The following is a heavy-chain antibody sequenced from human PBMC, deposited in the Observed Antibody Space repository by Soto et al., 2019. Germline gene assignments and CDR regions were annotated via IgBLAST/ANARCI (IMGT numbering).Heavy chain of an antibody. CDR2: ISGSDDST. J-gene: IGHJ4*02. D-gene: IGHD6-6*01. CDR1: GFTFGSYA. Sequence: EVQLLESGGGLVQPGESLRLSCAASGFTFGSYAMSWVRQAPGKGLEWVSVISGSDDSTYYADSVKGRFTISRDNSKNTLYLHMNSLRAEDTAVYYCAKRSSSSTFDYWGQGTLVTVSS. V-gene: IGHV3-23*01. CDR3: AKRSSSSTFDY.